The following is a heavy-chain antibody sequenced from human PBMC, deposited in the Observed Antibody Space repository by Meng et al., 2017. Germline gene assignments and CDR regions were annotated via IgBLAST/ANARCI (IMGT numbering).Heavy chain of an antibody. CDR3: ARDEDISAAGKLFGDY. V-gene: IGHV1-2*06. CDR1: GYNFPDYW. CDR2: IDPKSGDT. Sequence: ASVKVSCKPSGYNFPDYWLHWVRRVPGQGLEWMGRIDPKSGDTHYAQRFQGRVTMTGDTSISTAYMELSGLSSDDTAMYYCARDEDISAAGKLFGDYWGQGTLVTVSS. D-gene: IGHD6-13*01. J-gene: IGHJ4*02.